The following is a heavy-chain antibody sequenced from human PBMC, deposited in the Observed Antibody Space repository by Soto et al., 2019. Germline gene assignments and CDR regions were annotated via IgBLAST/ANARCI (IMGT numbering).Heavy chain of an antibody. V-gene: IGHV1-69*13. CDR3: ASGASYSSSWYPYYYYGMDV. CDR2: IIPIFGTA. J-gene: IGHJ6*02. D-gene: IGHD6-13*01. CDR1: GGTFSNYA. Sequence: ASVKVSCKASGGTFSNYAISWVRQAPGQGLEWMGGIIPIFGTANYAQKFQGRVTITADESTSTAYMELSSLRSEDTAVYYCASGASYSSSWYPYYYYGMDVWGQGTTVTVSS.